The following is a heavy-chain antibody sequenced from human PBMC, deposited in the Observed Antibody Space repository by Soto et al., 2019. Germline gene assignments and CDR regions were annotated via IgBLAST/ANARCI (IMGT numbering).Heavy chain of an antibody. CDR2: ISSDGTSK. CDR1: GFTFSTYA. Sequence: QVQLVQSGGGVVQPGRSLRLSCAASGFTFSTYAMHRVRQAPGKGLQWVAVISSDGTSKYNTDSVRGRVTISRDNSNNTLFLQMNSLRPEDTAVYYCARSARVVTRDAFDIWGQGTLVIVSS. J-gene: IGHJ3*02. CDR3: ARSARVVTRDAFDI. D-gene: IGHD2-21*02. V-gene: IGHV3-30-3*01.